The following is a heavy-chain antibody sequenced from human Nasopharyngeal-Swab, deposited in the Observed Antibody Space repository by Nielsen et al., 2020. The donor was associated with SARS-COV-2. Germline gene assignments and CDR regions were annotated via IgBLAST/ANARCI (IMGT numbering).Heavy chain of an antibody. D-gene: IGHD3-10*01. CDR2: IKSKTDGETT. J-gene: IGHJ5*02. Sequence: GGSLRLSCAASGLTFNIAWLSWVRQAPGKGLEWLGRIKSKTDGETTDYAAPVKGRFTISRDDSKNTLYLQMNSLTTDDTALYYCTTGGGVIRFDPWGQGTLVTVSS. CDR1: GLTFNIAW. V-gene: IGHV3-15*01. CDR3: TTGGGVIRFDP.